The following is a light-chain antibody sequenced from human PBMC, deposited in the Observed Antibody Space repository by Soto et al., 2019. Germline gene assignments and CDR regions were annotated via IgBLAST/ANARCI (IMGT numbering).Light chain of an antibody. Sequence: QSVLTQPASVSGSPGQSITISCVGTSSDVGAYNYVSWYQQHPGKGPKLMIYEVSNRPSGVSNRFSGSKSGNTASLTISGLQAEDEADYYCSSYTSSSTLYVFGTGTKVTVL. CDR3: SSYTSSSTLYV. CDR1: SSDVGAYNY. J-gene: IGLJ1*01. CDR2: EVS. V-gene: IGLV2-14*01.